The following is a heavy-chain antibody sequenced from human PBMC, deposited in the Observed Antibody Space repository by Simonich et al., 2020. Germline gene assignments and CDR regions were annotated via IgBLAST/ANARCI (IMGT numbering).Heavy chain of an antibody. V-gene: IGHV3-23*01. D-gene: IGHD3-22*01. J-gene: IGHJ3*02. CDR2: ISGSGGST. CDR1: GFTFSSYA. CDR3: AKDLGERITMIVVVIDAFDI. Sequence: GGGLVQPGGSLRLSCAASGFTFSSYAMSWVRQAPGKGLELVSAISGSGGSTYYADSVKGRFTISRDNSKNTLYLQMNSLRAEETAVYYCAKDLGERITMIVVVIDAFDIWGQGTMVTVSS.